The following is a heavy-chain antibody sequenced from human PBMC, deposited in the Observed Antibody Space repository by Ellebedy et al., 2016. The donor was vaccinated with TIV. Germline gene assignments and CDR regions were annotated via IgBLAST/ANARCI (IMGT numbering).Heavy chain of an antibody. CDR3: TREVAGTFDY. CDR2: TYYRSRWSS. CDR1: GDRVSSNSAA. D-gene: IGHD6-19*01. Sequence: SQILSLTCAISGDRVSSNSAAWNWIRQSPSRGLEWLGRTYYRSRWSSDYAVSVKSRISINPDTSKNQFSLQLNSVSPGDTAVYYCTREVAGTFDYWGQGTLVTVSS. V-gene: IGHV6-1*01. J-gene: IGHJ4*02.